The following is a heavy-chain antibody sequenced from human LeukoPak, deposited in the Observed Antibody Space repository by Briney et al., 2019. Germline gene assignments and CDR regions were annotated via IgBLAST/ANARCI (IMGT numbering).Heavy chain of an antibody. Sequence: GESLKISCKGSGYSFTSYWIGWVRQMPGKGLEWMGIIYPGDSDTRYSPSFQGQVTISADKSISTAYLQWSSLKASDTATYYCARGAAVKYYYYGMDVWGQGTTVTVSS. CDR1: GYSFTSYW. CDR2: IYPGDSDT. V-gene: IGHV5-51*01. J-gene: IGHJ6*02. D-gene: IGHD6-13*01. CDR3: ARGAAVKYYYYGMDV.